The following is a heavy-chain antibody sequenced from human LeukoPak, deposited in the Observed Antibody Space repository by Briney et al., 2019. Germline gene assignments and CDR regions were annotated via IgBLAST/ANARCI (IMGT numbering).Heavy chain of an antibody. CDR3: ARGRTSTMIVVDDAFDV. D-gene: IGHD3-22*01. J-gene: IGHJ3*01. V-gene: IGHV4-39*01. CDR2: IYYRGST. Sequence: SETLSLTCTVSGGSLSSSNHFWGSIRQPPRMGLEWIGAIYYRGSTSYSPSLKSRVTISVDTSKNQFSLNMTSVTAADTAVYFCARGRTSTMIVVDDAFDVWGQGTMDTVSS. CDR1: GGSLSSSNHF.